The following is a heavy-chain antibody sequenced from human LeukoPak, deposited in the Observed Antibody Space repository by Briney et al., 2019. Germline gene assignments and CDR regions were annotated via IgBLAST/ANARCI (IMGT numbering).Heavy chain of an antibody. CDR2: INHSGST. CDR1: GGSFSGYY. V-gene: IGHV4-34*01. D-gene: IGHD3-3*01. CDR3: ARGLNVFGVVIPLYGMDV. Sequence: PSETLSLTCAVYGGSFSGYYWSWIRQPPGKGLEWIGEINHSGSTNYNTSLKSRVTISVDTSKNQFSLKLSSVTAAGTAVYYCARGLNVFGVVIPLYGMDVWGQGTTVTVSS. J-gene: IGHJ6*02.